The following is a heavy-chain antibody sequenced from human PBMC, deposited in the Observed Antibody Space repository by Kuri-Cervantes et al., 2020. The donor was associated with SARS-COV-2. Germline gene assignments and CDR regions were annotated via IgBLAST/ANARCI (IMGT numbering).Heavy chain of an antibody. CDR2: IKSKTDGGTT. CDR1: GYSISSGYY. J-gene: IGHJ4*02. V-gene: IGHV3-15*01. CDR3: TTGGVDY. D-gene: IGHD1-26*01. Sequence: LSLTCAVSGYSISSGYYWGWIRQPPGKGLEWVGRIKSKTDGGTTDYAAPVKGRFTISRDDSKNTLYLQMNSLKTEDTAVYYCTTGGVDYWGQGTLVTVSS.